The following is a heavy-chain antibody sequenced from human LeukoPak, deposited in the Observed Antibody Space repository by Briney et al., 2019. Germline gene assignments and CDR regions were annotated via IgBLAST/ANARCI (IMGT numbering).Heavy chain of an antibody. CDR1: GFTFSSYA. J-gene: IGHJ5*02. D-gene: IGHD3-22*01. CDR3: AKGRQYYYDSSAPGFDP. V-gene: IGHV3-23*01. Sequence: PGGSLRLSCAASGFTFSSYAMSWGRQAPGGGRGWGSAIRVSGVGTTSAGSLKGRSTISRDNSKNTLYLQMNSLRAEDTAVYYCAKGRQYYYDSSAPGFDPWGQGTLVTVSS. CDR2: IRVSGVGT.